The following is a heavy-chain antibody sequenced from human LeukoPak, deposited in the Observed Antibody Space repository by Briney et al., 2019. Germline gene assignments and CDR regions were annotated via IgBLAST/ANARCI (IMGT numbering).Heavy chain of an antibody. V-gene: IGHV1-69*04. CDR3: AKVGPDIVVVPAAIGFDY. CDR2: IIPILRIA. D-gene: IGHD2-2*01. J-gene: IGHJ4*02. CDR1: GGTFSSYA. Sequence: ASVKVSCKASGGTFSSYAISWVRQAPGQGLEWMGRIIPILRIANYAQKFQGRVTITADKSTSTAYMELSSLRSEDTAVYYCAKVGPDIVVVPAAIGFDYWGQGTLVTVSS.